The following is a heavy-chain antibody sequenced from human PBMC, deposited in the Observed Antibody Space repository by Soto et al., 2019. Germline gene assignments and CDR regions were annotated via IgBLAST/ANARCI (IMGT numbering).Heavy chain of an antibody. CDR1: GYSFTDYH. CDR3: TAPTVTTPDYYDGADA. CDR2: VDVGSGYT. Sequence: SVKVSCKASGYSFTDYHIHWVRQARGQRLEWIGWVDVGSGYTNYAQKFQERVTITTDMPTSTVYMELSSLRSDDTGVYYCTAPTVTTPDYYDGADAWGQRTSVTVSS. V-gene: IGHV1-58*02. D-gene: IGHD4-17*01. J-gene: IGHJ6*02.